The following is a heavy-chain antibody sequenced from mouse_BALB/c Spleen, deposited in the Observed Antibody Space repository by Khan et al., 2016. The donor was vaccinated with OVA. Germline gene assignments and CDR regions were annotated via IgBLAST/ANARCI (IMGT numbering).Heavy chain of an antibody. CDR1: GFSLTSYG. CDR3: AKDRGYYAVDY. J-gene: IGHJ4*01. Sequence: VQLKESGPGLVAPSQSLPITCTVSGFSLTSYGVSWVRQPPGKGLEWLGVIWGDGNTNFHSALRSRLSISKDNSKSQVFLKLNSLQTDDTATDYCAKDRGYYAVDYWGQGTSVTVSS. CDR2: IWGDGNT. V-gene: IGHV2-3*01.